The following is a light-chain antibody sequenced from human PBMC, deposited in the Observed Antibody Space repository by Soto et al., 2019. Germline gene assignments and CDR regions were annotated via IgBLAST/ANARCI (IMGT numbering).Light chain of an antibody. V-gene: IGKV3-20*01. J-gene: IGKJ2*01. CDR3: QQSHNYMYT. CDR2: GAS. Sequence: EIVLTQSPGTLSLSPGERATLSCRASQSVSNNYLAWYQQKPGQAPRLLIYGASNRATGIPDRFSGSGSGTDFTLTISRLQSEDFAIYYCQQSHNYMYTFGQGT. CDR1: QSVSNNY.